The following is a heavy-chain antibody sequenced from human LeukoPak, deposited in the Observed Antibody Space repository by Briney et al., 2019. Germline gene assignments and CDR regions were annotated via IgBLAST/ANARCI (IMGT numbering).Heavy chain of an antibody. CDR1: GGSIRSSSYD. CDR3: ARGIANVYYYSYYFDY. D-gene: IGHD3-16*01. Sequence: KPSETLSLTCTVSGGSIRSSSYDWGWIRQPPGKGLEWIGSIYYSGSTYYNPSLKSRVTISVDTSKNQFSLKLSSVTAADTAVYYCARGIANVYYYSYYFDYWGQGTLVTVSS. CDR2: IYYSGST. V-gene: IGHV4-39*01. J-gene: IGHJ4*02.